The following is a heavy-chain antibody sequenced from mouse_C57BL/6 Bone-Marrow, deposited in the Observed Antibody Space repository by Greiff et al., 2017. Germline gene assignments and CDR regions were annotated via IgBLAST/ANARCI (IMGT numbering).Heavy chain of an antibody. CDR1: GFTFSNYW. CDR2: IRLKSDNYAT. V-gene: IGHV6-3*01. CDR3: TEGVHGMDY. J-gene: IGHJ4*01. Sequence: EVKVEESGGGLVQPGGSMKLSCVASGFTFSNYWMNWARQSPEKGLEWVAQIRLKSDNYATHYAESVKGRFTISRDDSKSSVYLQMNNLRAEDTGIYYCTEGVHGMDYWGQGTSVTVSS.